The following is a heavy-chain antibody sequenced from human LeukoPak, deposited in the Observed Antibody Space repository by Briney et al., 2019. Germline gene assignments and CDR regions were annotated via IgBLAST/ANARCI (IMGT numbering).Heavy chain of an antibody. CDR1: GGSFSGYY. CDR3: ARARGYYDSSGYWPDY. V-gene: IGHV4-34*01. Sequence: PSETLSLTCAVYGGSFSGYYWSWIRQPPGKGLEWIGEINHSGSTNYNPSLKSRVTISVDTSKNQFSLKLRSVTAADTAVYYCARARGYYDSSGYWPDYWGQGTLVTVSS. CDR2: INHSGST. D-gene: IGHD3-22*01. J-gene: IGHJ4*02.